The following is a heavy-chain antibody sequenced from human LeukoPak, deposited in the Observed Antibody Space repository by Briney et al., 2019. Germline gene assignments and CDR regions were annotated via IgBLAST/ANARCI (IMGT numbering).Heavy chain of an antibody. CDR2: INHSGST. J-gene: IGHJ6*04. D-gene: IGHD6-13*01. CDR1: GGSFSGYY. V-gene: IGHV4-34*01. Sequence: SETLSLTCAVYGGSFSGYYWSWIRQPPGKGLEWIGEINHSGSTNYNPSLKSRVTISVDTSKNQFSLKLSSVTAADTAVYYCARGVLHGRHKPPDVWRGGTTVTVSS. CDR3: ARGVLHGRHKPPDV.